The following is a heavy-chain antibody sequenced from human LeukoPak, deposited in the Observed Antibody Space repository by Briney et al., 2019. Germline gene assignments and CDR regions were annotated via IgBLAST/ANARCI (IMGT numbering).Heavy chain of an antibody. J-gene: IGHJ6*02. CDR3: AKLVWSQYYYYYGMDV. V-gene: IGHV3-23*01. Sequence: PGGSLRLSCAASGFTFSYYGMHWVRQAPGKGLEWVSAISGSGGSTYYADSVKGRFTISRDNSKNTLYLQMNSLRAEDTAVYYCAKLVWSQYYYYYGMDVWGQGTTVTVSS. CDR2: ISGSGGST. D-gene: IGHD3-3*01. CDR1: GFTFSYYG.